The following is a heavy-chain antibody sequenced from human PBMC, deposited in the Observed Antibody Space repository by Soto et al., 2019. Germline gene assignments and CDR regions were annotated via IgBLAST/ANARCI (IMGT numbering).Heavy chain of an antibody. CDR3: AREGSPGPYSYPGMHV. Sequence: QVQLQESGPGLVKPSETLSLTCTVSGGSVSSGSYYWSWIRQPPGKGLEWIGYIYYSGSTNYNPSLKSRVTMSVDTSRNQFSLRLSSVTAADTAVYYCAREGSPGPYSYPGMHVW. V-gene: IGHV4-61*01. J-gene: IGHJ6*01. CDR2: IYYSGST. D-gene: IGHD5-18*01. CDR1: GGSVSSGSYY.